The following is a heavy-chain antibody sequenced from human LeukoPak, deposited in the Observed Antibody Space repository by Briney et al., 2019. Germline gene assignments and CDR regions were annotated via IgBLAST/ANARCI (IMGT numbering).Heavy chain of an antibody. CDR2: ISYSGST. D-gene: IGHD3-16*01. J-gene: IGHJ6*03. CDR3: ARTAPYEPYYYVDV. V-gene: IGHV4-59*08. Sequence: PSETLSLTCTVSGGSISSYYWNWIRQPPGKGLEWIGHISYSGSTNYNPSLKSRLTISVDTSKTQSSLKLSSVTAADTAIYYCARTAPYEPYYYVDVWGTGTPVTVSS. CDR1: GGSISSYY.